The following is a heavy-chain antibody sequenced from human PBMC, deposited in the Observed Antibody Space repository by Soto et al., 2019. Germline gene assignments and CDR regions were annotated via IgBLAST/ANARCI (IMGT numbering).Heavy chain of an antibody. J-gene: IGHJ6*03. CDR2: INPGNGYT. Sequence: ASVKVSSKASGYTFSTYFIHCVRQAPGQSLEWMGWINPGNGYTKCSQKFQGRITITRDPSASTVYMDLSSLTSEDTAVYYCARDDIVAPGSYMDVWSKGTTVTVSS. CDR1: GYTFSTYF. D-gene: IGHD2-15*01. V-gene: IGHV1-3*01. CDR3: ARDDIVAPGSYMDV.